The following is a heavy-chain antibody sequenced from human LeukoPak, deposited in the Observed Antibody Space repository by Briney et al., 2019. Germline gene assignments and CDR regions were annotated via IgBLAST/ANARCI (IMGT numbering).Heavy chain of an antibody. V-gene: IGHV1-8*02. D-gene: IGHD3-22*01. J-gene: IGHJ4*02. CDR1: GYTFTSYG. CDR2: MNPNSGNT. Sequence: ASVKVSCKASGYTFTSYGISWVRQATGQGLEWMGWMNPNSGNTGYAQKFQGRVTMTRDTSISTAYMELSRLRSDDTAVYYCARGIYDSSGYSIDYWGQGTLVTVSS. CDR3: ARGIYDSSGYSIDY.